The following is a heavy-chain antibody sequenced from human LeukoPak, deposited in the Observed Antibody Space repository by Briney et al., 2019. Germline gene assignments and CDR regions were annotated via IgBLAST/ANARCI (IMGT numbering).Heavy chain of an antibody. CDR3: ARESVLTDNWLDS. V-gene: IGHV1-8*01. CDR2: MNPNSGKS. J-gene: IGHJ5*01. CDR1: GYSFTTHD. D-gene: IGHD5/OR15-5a*01. Sequence: ASVKVSCKASGYSFTTHDINWVRQSTGQGLEWMGWMNPNSGKSGYAQKFQGRVTMTRDTSISTVYMELSSLGSDDTTVYYCARESVLTDNWLDSWGQGTLVTVSS.